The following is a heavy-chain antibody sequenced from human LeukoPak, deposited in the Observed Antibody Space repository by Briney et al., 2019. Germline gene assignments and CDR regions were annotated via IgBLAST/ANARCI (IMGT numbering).Heavy chain of an antibody. J-gene: IGHJ4*02. CDR3: GSGSYSYYFDY. V-gene: IGHV4-61*08. Sequence: PSETLSLTCTVSGGSISSGDYYWSWIRQPPGKGLEWIGYIYYSGSTNYNPSLKSRVTISVDTSKNQFSLKLSSVTAADTAVYYCGSGSYSYYFDYWGQGTLVTVSS. D-gene: IGHD3-10*01. CDR2: IYYSGST. CDR1: GGSISSGDYY.